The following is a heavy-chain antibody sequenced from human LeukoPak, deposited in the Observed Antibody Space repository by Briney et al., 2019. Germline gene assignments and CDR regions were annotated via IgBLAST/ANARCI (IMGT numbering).Heavy chain of an antibody. J-gene: IGHJ4*02. V-gene: IGHV3-23*01. CDR1: GFTFSSYA. CDR2: ISGSGGST. Sequence: GGSLRLSCAASGFTFSSYAMSWVRQAPGKGLEWVSAISGSGGSTYYTDSVKGRFTISRDNSKNTLYLQMNSLRAEDTAVYYCAKSSATCGYLCAVVTAWRPDYWGQGTLVTVSS. D-gene: IGHD4-23*01. CDR3: AKSSATCGYLCAVVTAWRPDY.